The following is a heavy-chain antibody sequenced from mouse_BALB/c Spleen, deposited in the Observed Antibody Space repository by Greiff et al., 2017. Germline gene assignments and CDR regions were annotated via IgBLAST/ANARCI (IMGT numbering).Heavy chain of an antibody. CDR3: ARYGNYWYFDV. D-gene: IGHD2-1*01. CDR1: GFTFSSYT. Sequence: DVHLVESGGGLVKPGGSLKLSCAASGFTFSSYTMSWVRQTPEKRLEWVATISSGGGNTYYPDSVKGRFTISRDNAKNNLYLQMSSLRSEDTALYYCARYGNYWYFDVWGAGTTVTVSS. J-gene: IGHJ1*01. CDR2: ISSGGGNT. V-gene: IGHV5-9*03.